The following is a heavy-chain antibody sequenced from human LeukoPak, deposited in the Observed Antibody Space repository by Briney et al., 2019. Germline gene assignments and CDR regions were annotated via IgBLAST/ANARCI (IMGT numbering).Heavy chain of an antibody. V-gene: IGHV4-31*11. CDR3: ARAPVATPSEFDY. CDR1: GDSISSGGYW. D-gene: IGHD5-12*01. CDR2: ISYGGNT. J-gene: IGHJ4*02. Sequence: PSETLSLTCAVSGDSISSGGYWWSWIRQHPGKGPEWLGYISYGGNTYYNPSLKSRVAISADTPKNQFSLKLSSTTAADTAVYYCARAPVATPSEFDYWGQGTLVTVSS.